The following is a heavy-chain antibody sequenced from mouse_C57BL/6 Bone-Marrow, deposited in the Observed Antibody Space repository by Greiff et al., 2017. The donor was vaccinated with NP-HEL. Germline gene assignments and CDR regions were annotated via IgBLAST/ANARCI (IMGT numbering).Heavy chain of an antibody. Sequence: QVQLNQPGAELVKPGASVKMSCKASGYTFTSYWITWVKQRPGQGLEWIGDIYPGSGSTNYNEKFKSKATLTVDTSSSTAYMQLSSLTSEDSAVYYCARLPDYYGSLFDYWGQGTTLTVSS. CDR2: IYPGSGST. CDR1: GYTFTSYW. CDR3: ARLPDYYGSLFDY. V-gene: IGHV1-55*01. J-gene: IGHJ2*01. D-gene: IGHD1-1*01.